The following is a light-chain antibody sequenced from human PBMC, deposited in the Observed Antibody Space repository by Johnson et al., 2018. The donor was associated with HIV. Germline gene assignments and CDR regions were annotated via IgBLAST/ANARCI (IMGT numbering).Light chain of an antibody. Sequence: QSVLTQPPSVSAAPGQKVTISCSGSSSNIGNNYVSWYQQLPGTAPKLLIYENNKRPSGIPDRFSGSKSGTSATLGITGLQTGDEADYYCETWDISLSAGYVFGTGTKVSVL. V-gene: IGLV1-51*02. CDR1: SSNIGNNY. J-gene: IGLJ1*01. CDR3: ETWDISLSAGYV. CDR2: ENN.